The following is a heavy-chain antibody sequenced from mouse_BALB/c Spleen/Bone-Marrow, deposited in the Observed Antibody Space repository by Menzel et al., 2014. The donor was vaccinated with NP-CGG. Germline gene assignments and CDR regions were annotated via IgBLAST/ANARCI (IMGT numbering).Heavy chain of an antibody. CDR2: IAPGSGST. D-gene: IGHD2-1*01. J-gene: IGHJ4*01. CDR3: ARFPICYGNYGAMDY. Sequence: DLVKPGASVKLSCKASGYTFTSYWINWIKQRPGQGLEWIGRIAPGSGSTYYNEMFKGKATLTVDTSSSTAYIQLSSLSSEDSAVYFDARFPICYGNYGAMDYWSQGTSVTVSS. V-gene: IGHV1S41*01. CDR1: GYTFTSYW.